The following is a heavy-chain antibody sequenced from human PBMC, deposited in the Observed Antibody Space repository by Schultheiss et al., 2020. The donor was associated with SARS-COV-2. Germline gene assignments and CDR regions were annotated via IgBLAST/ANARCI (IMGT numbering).Heavy chain of an antibody. J-gene: IGHJ4*02. V-gene: IGHV1-2*02. CDR3: ARHHPVGATIPAPLDY. D-gene: IGHD1-26*01. Sequence: ASVKVSCKASGYTLTDYGISWVRQAPGQGLEWMGWINPNSGGTNYAQKFQGRVTMTRDTSISTAYMELRSLRSDDTAVYYCARHHPVGATIPAPLDYWGQGTLVTVSS. CDR2: INPNSGGT. CDR1: GYTLTDYG.